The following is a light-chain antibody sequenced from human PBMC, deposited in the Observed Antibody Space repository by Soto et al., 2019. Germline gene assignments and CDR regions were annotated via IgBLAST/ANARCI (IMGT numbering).Light chain of an antibody. J-gene: IGKJ4*01. CDR1: QSVRSNS. CDR2: GAS. CDR3: QQYGTSPLT. Sequence: EIVLTQSPRTLSLSPGESATLSCTASQSVRSNSLAWYQQKPGQAPRLLMFGASGRATGTPPRFSGRGSGTVFPLTISRLEPEDFAVYYCQQYGTSPLTFGGGTKVDI. V-gene: IGKV3-20*01.